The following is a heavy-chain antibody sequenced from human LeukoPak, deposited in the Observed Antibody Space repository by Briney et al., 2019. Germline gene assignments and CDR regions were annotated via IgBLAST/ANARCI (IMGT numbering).Heavy chain of an antibody. V-gene: IGHV3-74*01. CDR3: ARGAKWAYYFDY. J-gene: IGHJ4*02. CDR1: AFTFNTYW. CDR2: INGDESST. D-gene: IGHD1-26*01. Sequence: GGSLRLSCAASAFTFNTYWMHWVRQVPGRGLEWVSRINGDESSTSYADSVKGRFTISRDNAKDTLYLHMNSLTAEDTAVYYCARGAKWAYYFDYWGQGTLVTVSS.